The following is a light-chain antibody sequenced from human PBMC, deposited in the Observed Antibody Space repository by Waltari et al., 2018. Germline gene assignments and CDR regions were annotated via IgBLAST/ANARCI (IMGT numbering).Light chain of an antibody. CDR2: DAS. V-gene: IGKV1D-13*01. Sequence: AIQLTQSPSSLSASVGDRVTITCRASQGISSALAWYQQKPGIAPKLLIYDASSLESGVPSRFSGSGSGTDFTLTISSLQPEDFATYYCQQFNNYPYTFGQGTKLEIK. CDR1: QGISSA. J-gene: IGKJ2*01. CDR3: QQFNNYPYT.